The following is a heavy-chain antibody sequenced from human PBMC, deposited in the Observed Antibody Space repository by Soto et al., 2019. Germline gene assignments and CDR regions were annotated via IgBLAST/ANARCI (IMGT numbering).Heavy chain of an antibody. CDR3: AKEGGLSGSYYVASSYYFDY. Sequence: QVQLVESGGGVVQPGRSLRLSCVASGFTFSSYGMHWVRQAPGKGLEWVAIISYDGSNTYYADSVKGRFTISRDNSKNTLDREKNSLRAEDTSVYYCAKEGGLSGSYYVASSYYFDYWGQGNLVTVSS. CDR2: ISYDGSNT. V-gene: IGHV3-30*18. CDR1: GFTFSSYG. D-gene: IGHD1-26*01. J-gene: IGHJ4*02.